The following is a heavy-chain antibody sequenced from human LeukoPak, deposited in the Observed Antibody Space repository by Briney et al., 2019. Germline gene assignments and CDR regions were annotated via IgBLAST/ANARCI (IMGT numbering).Heavy chain of an antibody. CDR1: GYSFTSYW. CDR2: IDPSDSYT. D-gene: IGHD3-10*01. J-gene: IGHJ5*02. V-gene: IGHV5-10-1*01. Sequence: GESLKISCKGSGYSFTSYWITWVRQMPGKGLEWMGRIDPSDSYTNYSPSFQGRVTISADKSISTAYLQWNSLKASDTATYYCARSVGGLGSWEPKWFDPWGQGTLVTVSS. CDR3: ARSVGGLGSWEPKWFDP.